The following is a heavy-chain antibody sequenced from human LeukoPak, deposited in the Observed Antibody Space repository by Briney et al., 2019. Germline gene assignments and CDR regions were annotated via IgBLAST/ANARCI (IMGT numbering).Heavy chain of an antibody. CDR2: INPSGGST. V-gene: IGHV1-46*01. CDR1: GYTFTSYY. Sequence: ALVKVSCKTSGYTFTSYYMHWVRQAPGQGLEWMGIINPSGGSTTYAQKFQGRLTMTSDTSTSTVYMELSSLRSEDTAVYYCARSSAYYNEANIWGQGTMVTVSS. CDR3: ARSSAYYNEANI. J-gene: IGHJ3*02. D-gene: IGHD3-9*01.